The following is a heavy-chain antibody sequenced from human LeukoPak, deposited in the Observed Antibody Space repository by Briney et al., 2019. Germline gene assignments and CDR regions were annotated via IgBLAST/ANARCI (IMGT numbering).Heavy chain of an antibody. J-gene: IGHJ4*02. CDR1: VGTFSSYA. V-gene: IGHV1-69*13. CDR3: ARLSMVRGVPPR. D-gene: IGHD3-10*01. CDR2: IIPIFGTA. Sequence: GASVKVSCKASVGTFSSYAISWVRQAPGQGLEWMGGIIPIFGTANYAQKFQGRVTITADESTSTAYMELSSLRSEDTAVYYCARLSMVRGVPPRWGQGTLVTVSS.